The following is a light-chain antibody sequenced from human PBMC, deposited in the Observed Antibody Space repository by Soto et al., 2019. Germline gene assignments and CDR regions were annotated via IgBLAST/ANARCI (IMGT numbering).Light chain of an antibody. CDR3: TSYTSSSARV. J-gene: IGLJ1*01. V-gene: IGLV2-14*01. CDR2: EVS. Sequence: QSALTQPASVSGSPGQSITISCTVTSSDVGGYDYVSWYQQHPGKAPKLIIYEVSNRPSGISNRFSGSKSGNTASLTISGLQAEDEADYYCTSYTSSSARVFGTGTKVTLL. CDR1: SSDVGGYDY.